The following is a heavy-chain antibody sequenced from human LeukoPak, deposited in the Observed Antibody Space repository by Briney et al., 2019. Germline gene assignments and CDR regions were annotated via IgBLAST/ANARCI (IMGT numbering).Heavy chain of an antibody. V-gene: IGHV4-59*11. CDR2: IYYSGST. CDR1: GGSISSHY. CDR3: ARGSSSSYYYYYYMDV. Sequence: KPSETLSLTCTVSGGSISSHYWSWIRQPPGKGLEWIGYIYYSGSTNYIPSLKSRVTISVDTSKNQFSLKLSSVTAADTAVYYCARGSSSSYYYYYYMDVWGKGTTVTVSS. J-gene: IGHJ6*03. D-gene: IGHD6-6*01.